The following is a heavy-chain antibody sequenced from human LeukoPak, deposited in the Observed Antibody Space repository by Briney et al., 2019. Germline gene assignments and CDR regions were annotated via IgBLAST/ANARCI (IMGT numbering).Heavy chain of an antibody. D-gene: IGHD3-22*01. CDR1: GYTLTGYY. CDR2: INPNSGGT. Sequence: GESLKISCKASGYTLTGYYMHWVRQAPGQGLEWMGWINPNSGGTNYAQKFQGRVTMTRDTSISTAYMELSRLRSDDTAVYYCARDRGPSLYYYDSSERNFFDYWGQGTLVTVSS. J-gene: IGHJ4*02. CDR3: ARDRGPSLYYYDSSERNFFDY. V-gene: IGHV1-2*02.